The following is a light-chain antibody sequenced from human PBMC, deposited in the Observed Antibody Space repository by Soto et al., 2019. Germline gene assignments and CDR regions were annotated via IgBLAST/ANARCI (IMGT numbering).Light chain of an antibody. J-gene: IGKJ4*01. V-gene: IGKV3-20*01. CDR3: QQYGSSRIT. CDR2: GAS. Sequence: EIVLTQSPGTLSLSPGERATISCRASQSASSSYLAWYQQKPGQAPSLLIYGASTRATGIPDRFSGSGSGTDFTLTISRLEPEDFAVYYCQQYGSSRITFGGGTKVDIK. CDR1: QSASSSY.